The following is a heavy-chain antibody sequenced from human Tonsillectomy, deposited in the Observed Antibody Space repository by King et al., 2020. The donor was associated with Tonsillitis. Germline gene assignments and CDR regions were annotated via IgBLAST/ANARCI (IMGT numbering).Heavy chain of an antibody. Sequence: VQLQESGPGLVKPSETLSLTCTVSGGSITSHYWSWIRPPPGKGLEWIGYIYDSGSTNYNPSLKSRATISVDTSKNQFSLKLRSVTAADTAVYYCARDPTGRGYFDYWGQGTQVTVSS. CDR3: ARDPTGRGYFDY. D-gene: IGHD1-14*01. J-gene: IGHJ4*02. CDR1: GGSITSHY. V-gene: IGHV4-59*11. CDR2: IYDSGST.